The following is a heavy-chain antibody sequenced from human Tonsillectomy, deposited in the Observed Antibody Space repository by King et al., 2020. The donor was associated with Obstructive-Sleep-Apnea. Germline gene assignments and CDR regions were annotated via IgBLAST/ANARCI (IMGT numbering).Heavy chain of an antibody. Sequence: QLVQSGAEVKKPGASVNVSCKASGYTFTTYYMHWVRQAPGQGLEWMGIINPSGGSTTYAQKFQDRVTMTRDTSTSTVYMEMSSLRSEDTAVYYCARGWTSGVELDMWGQGTMVTVSS. CDR1: GYTFTTYY. V-gene: IGHV1-46*01. J-gene: IGHJ3*02. CDR2: INPSGGST. CDR3: ARGWTSGVELDM. D-gene: IGHD2-15*01.